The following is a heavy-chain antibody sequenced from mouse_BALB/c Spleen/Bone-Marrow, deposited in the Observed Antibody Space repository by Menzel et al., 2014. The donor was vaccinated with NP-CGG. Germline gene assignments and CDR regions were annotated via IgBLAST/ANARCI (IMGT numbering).Heavy chain of an antibody. V-gene: IGHV14-3*02. CDR1: GFNIKDTY. Sequence: VQLKQSGAELVKPGASVKLSCTASGFNIKDTYMHWVKQRPEQGLEWIGRIDPANGNTKYDPKFQGKATITADTSSNTAYLQLSSLTSEDTAVYYCASPGSSYGDAMDYWGQGTSVTVSS. J-gene: IGHJ4*01. CDR3: ASPGSSYGDAMDY. D-gene: IGHD1-1*01. CDR2: IDPANGNT.